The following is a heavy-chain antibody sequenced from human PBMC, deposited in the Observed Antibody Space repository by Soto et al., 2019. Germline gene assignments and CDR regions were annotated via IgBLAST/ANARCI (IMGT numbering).Heavy chain of an antibody. J-gene: IGHJ3*02. V-gene: IGHV1-8*01. Sequence: ASVKVSCKASGYTFTSYDINWVRQATGQGLEWMGWMNPNSGNTGYVQKFQGRVTMTRNTSISTAYMEQSSLRSEDTAVYYCALVLRYFDWLLYRAGAFDIWGQGTMVTVSS. CDR3: ALVLRYFDWLLYRAGAFDI. CDR1: GYTFTSYD. CDR2: MNPNSGNT. D-gene: IGHD3-9*01.